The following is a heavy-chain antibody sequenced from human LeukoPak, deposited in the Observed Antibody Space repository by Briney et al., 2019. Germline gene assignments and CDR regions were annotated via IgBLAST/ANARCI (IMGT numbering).Heavy chain of an antibody. Sequence: PGGSLRLSCAASGFTFSSYSMNWVRQAPGKGLEWVSSISSSSSYIYYADSVKGRFTISRDNAKNSLYLQMNSLRAEDTALYYCAKGNYGDYEEYGMDVWGQGTTVTVSS. V-gene: IGHV3-21*04. J-gene: IGHJ6*02. CDR3: AKGNYGDYEEYGMDV. CDR2: ISSSSSYI. D-gene: IGHD4-17*01. CDR1: GFTFSSYS.